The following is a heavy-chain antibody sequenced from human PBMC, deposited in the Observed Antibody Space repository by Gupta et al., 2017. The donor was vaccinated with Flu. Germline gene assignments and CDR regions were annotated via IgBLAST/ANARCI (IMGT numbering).Heavy chain of an antibody. D-gene: IGHD6-6*01. CDR2: ISANSGHI. J-gene: IGHJ6*03. Sequence: QVVESGGGLVKPGGSLSLSCAASGFTFSTYTMSWVRQAPGKGLEWVSSISANSGHIYSADSVKGRLTISRDNAKNSLYLQMNSLRVEDTAVYFCARQGGHSSSLGWGPNRKLDYYYMDVWGKGTTVTVSS. CDR1: GFTFSTYT. CDR3: ARQGGHSSSLGWGPNRKLDYYYMDV. V-gene: IGHV3-21*01.